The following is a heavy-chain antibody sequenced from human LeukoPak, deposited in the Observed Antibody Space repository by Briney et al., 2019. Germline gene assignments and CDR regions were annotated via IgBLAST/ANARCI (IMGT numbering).Heavy chain of an antibody. D-gene: IGHD2-15*01. CDR3: ARAGAMVAATRYYYMDV. Sequence: SETLSLTCTVSGGSISSSSYYWGWIRQPPGKGLEWIGSIYYSGSTYYNPSLKSRVTISVDTSKNQFSLKLSSVTAADTAVYYCARAGAMVAATRYYYMDVWGKGTAVTVSS. J-gene: IGHJ6*03. V-gene: IGHV4-39*07. CDR1: GGSISSSSYY. CDR2: IYYSGST.